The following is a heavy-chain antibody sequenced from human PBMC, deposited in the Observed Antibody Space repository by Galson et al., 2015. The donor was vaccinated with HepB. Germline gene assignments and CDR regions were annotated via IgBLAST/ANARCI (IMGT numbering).Heavy chain of an antibody. J-gene: IGHJ4*02. D-gene: IGHD2-8*02. CDR1: GYTFTSFG. Sequence: SVKVSCKASGYTFTSFGISWVRQAPGQGLEWMGWISGHDGNTNYAQTHQGRVTMTADTSTSTGYMELRTLTSHDTAVYYCARVRGHTWWGEVDYWGQGTLVAVSS. CDR3: ARVRGHTWWGEVDY. CDR2: ISGHDGNT. V-gene: IGHV1-18*01.